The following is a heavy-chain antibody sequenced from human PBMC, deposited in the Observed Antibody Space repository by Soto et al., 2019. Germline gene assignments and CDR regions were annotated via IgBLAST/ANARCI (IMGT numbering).Heavy chain of an antibody. V-gene: IGHV4-39*01. CDR2: IYYSGST. CDR3: ARLRYYDFWSGYYLGYYYYYGMDV. Sequence: PSETLSLTCTVSGGSISSSSYYWGWIRQPPGKGLEWIGSIYYSGSTYYNPSLKSRVTISVDTSKNQFSLKLSSVTAADTAVYYCARLRYYDFWSGYYLGYYYYYGMDVWGQGTTVTVSS. CDR1: GGSISSSSYY. D-gene: IGHD3-3*01. J-gene: IGHJ6*02.